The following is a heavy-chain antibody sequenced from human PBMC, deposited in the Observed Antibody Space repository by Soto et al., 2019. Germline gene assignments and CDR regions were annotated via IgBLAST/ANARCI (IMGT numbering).Heavy chain of an antibody. Sequence: SETLSLTCTVYGGSFSGYYWSWIRQPPGKGLEWIGEINHSGSTNYNPSLKSRVTISVDTSKNQFSLKLSSVPAADTAVYYCARGTRPQIRTIGYYYGMDVWGQGTPVTV. J-gene: IGHJ6*01. CDR2: INHSGST. CDR3: ARGTRPQIRTIGYYYGMDV. D-gene: IGHD2-2*01. CDR1: GGSFSGYY. V-gene: IGHV4-34*01.